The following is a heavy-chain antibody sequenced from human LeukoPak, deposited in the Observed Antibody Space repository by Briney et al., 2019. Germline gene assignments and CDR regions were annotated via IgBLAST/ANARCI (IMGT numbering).Heavy chain of an antibody. Sequence: PGRSLRLSCAASGFTFSSYGMHSGRQAPGKGLGCVSVISYDGRNKYYGDSVKGRFTISRDNSKNTLYLQMNSLTAEDTAVYYCAKVPRYCSGGSCYGGYFDCWGRGTLVTVSS. V-gene: IGHV3-30*18. D-gene: IGHD2-15*01. CDR2: ISYDGRNK. CDR1: GFTFSSYG. CDR3: AKVPRYCSGGSCYGGYFDC. J-gene: IGHJ4*02.